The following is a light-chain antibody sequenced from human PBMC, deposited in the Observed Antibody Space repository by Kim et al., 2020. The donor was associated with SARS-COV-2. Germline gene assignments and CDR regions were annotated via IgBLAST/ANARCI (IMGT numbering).Light chain of an antibody. CDR2: HAS. Sequence: DIQMTQSPSAMSASVGDRVTITCRASHDINRFLAWFQQKPGKVPKRLIYHASTLQSGVPSRFSGSGSGTEFSLTISSLQPEDFATYYCLQHKSYPYSFGQGTKLEI. V-gene: IGKV1-17*03. CDR1: HDINRF. J-gene: IGKJ2*03. CDR3: LQHKSYPYS.